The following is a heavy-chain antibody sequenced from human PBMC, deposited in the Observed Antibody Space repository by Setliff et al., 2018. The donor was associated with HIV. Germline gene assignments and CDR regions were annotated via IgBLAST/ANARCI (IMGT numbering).Heavy chain of an antibody. V-gene: IGHV4-39*01. D-gene: IGHD5-18*01. CDR1: GGSIRSSSFY. CDR3: ARHAIVDTAGRGFDY. J-gene: IGHJ4*02. Sequence: SETLSLTCTVSGGSIRSSSFYWGWIRQPPGKGLEWIASIYYSGSTYYNSSLKSRVTISADTSKNQFSLKLSSVTATDTAVYYCARHAIVDTAGRGFDYWGQGTLVTVS. CDR2: IYYSGST.